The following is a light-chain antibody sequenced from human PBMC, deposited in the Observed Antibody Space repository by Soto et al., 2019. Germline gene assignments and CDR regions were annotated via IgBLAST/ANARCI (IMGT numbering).Light chain of an antibody. J-gene: IGLJ1*01. V-gene: IGLV2-23*01. CDR3: CSYAGTTTMYV. CDR1: NSDVGSYNL. Sequence: QSVLTQPASVSGSPGQSITISCTGTNSDVGSYNLVSWYQHHPGKAPKVIICEGNKQPSGVSNRFSGSKSGNTASLTISGLQAEDEADYYCCSYAGTTTMYVFGSGTKLTVL. CDR2: EGN.